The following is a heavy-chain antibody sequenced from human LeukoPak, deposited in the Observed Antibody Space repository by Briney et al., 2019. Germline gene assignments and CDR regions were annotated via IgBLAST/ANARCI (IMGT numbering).Heavy chain of an antibody. D-gene: IGHD3-10*01. Sequence: SQTLSLTCAISGDSLSSNSAAWNWSRQSPSRGLEWLGRTYYRSKWYNDDAVSVKSRITINPDTSKNQFSLKLSSGTAADTAVYYCARGRVWFGELFRLDYWGQGTLVTVSS. V-gene: IGHV6-1*01. CDR2: TYYRSKWYN. J-gene: IGHJ4*02. CDR3: ARGRVWFGELFRLDY. CDR1: GDSLSSNSAA.